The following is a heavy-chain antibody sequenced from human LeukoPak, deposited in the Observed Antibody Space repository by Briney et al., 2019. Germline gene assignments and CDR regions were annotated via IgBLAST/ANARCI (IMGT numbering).Heavy chain of an antibody. CDR2: ISSSSSTI. CDR3: ARAPLERRYFDRYHHYYMDV. D-gene: IGHD3-9*01. V-gene: IGHV3-48*04. CDR1: GFTFSSYG. J-gene: IGHJ6*03. Sequence: GGSLRLSCAASGFTFSSYGMTWVRQAPGKGLEWVSYISSSSSTIYYADSVKGRFTISRDNAKNSPYLQMNSLRAEDTAVYYCARAPLERRYFDRYHHYYMDVWGKGTPVTVSS.